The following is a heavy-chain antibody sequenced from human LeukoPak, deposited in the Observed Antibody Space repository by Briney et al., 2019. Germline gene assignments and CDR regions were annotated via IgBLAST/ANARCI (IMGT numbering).Heavy chain of an antibody. CDR3: ARSDYYDYRQIDF. J-gene: IGHJ4*02. V-gene: IGHV4-39*01. CDR1: GDSISTSSYY. D-gene: IGHD3-22*01. CDR2: IYYNGIS. Sequence: SETLSLTCTVSGDSISTSSYYWGWIRQAPGKGLQWLVSIYYNGISHYNPSLKGRLTICVDTSRNQFSLHLSSVTAADTAVFYCARSDYYDYRQIDFWGQGTLVTVSS.